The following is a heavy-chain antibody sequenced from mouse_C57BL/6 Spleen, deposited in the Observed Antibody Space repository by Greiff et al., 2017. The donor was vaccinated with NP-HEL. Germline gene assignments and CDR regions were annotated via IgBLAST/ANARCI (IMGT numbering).Heavy chain of an antibody. J-gene: IGHJ3*01. Sequence: VQLQQPGAELVRPGSSVKLSCKASGYTFTSYWMAWVKQRPGQGLEWIGNIYPSDSETHYNQKFKDKATLTVDKSSSTAYMQLSSLPSEDSAVYYCARDYGSSYVAYWGQGTLVTVSA. V-gene: IGHV1-61*01. CDR2: IYPSDSET. CDR3: ARDYGSSYVAY. D-gene: IGHD1-1*01. CDR1: GYTFTSYW.